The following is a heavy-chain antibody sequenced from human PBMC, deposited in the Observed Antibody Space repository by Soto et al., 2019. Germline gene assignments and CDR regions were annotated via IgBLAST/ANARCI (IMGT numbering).Heavy chain of an antibody. J-gene: IGHJ6*02. CDR2: ITSSSSTI. Sequence: HPGGSLRLSCAASGFTFSSYSMNWVRQAPGKGLEWVSYITSSSSTIYYADSVKGRFTISRDNAKNSLYLQMNSLRDEDTAVYYCARDPNYPYYYSGMDVWGQGTTVTVSS. CDR1: GFTFSSYS. CDR3: ARDPNYPYYYSGMDV. D-gene: IGHD1-7*01. V-gene: IGHV3-48*02.